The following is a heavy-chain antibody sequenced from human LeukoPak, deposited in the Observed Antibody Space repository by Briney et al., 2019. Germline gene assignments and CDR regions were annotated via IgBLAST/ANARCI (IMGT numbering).Heavy chain of an antibody. J-gene: IGHJ4*02. CDR3: ARGYYDSSGYYGTNYFDY. V-gene: IGHV4-31*03. D-gene: IGHD3-22*01. CDR2: IYYSGGT. Sequence: SQTLSLTCTVSGASISSGGYYWSWIRQHPGKDLEWIGYIYYSGGTYYNPSLKSRLTISIDTSKNQFSLKLSSVTAADTAVYYCARGYYDSSGYYGTNYFDYWGQGTLVTVSS. CDR1: GASISSGGYY.